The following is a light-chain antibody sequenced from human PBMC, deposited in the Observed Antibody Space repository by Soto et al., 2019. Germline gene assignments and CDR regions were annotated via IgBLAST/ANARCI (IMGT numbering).Light chain of an antibody. V-gene: IGLV1-40*01. CDR1: SSNIGAGYD. CDR2: GNS. CDR3: QSYDGGLGGYF. J-gene: IGLJ1*01. Sequence: QSVLTQPPSVSGAPGQRVTISCTGSSSNIGAGYDVHWYQQLPGTAPKLLIYGNSNRPSGVPDRFSGSKSGTSASLAITGLRVEVEVDYNGQSYDGGLGGYFFGTGTKLTVL.